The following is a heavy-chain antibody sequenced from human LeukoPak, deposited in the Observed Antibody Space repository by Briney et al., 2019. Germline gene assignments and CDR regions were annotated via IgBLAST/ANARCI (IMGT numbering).Heavy chain of an antibody. Sequence: GGSLRLSCAASGFTFSSYSMNWVRQAPGKGLEWVSSISSSSSYIYYADSVKGRFTISRDNAKNSLYLQMNSLRAEDTAVYYCARHVGNSGYAPFDYWGQRTLVTVSS. CDR1: GFTFSSYS. CDR3: ARHVGNSGYAPFDY. D-gene: IGHD5-12*01. V-gene: IGHV3-21*01. CDR2: ISSSSSYI. J-gene: IGHJ4*02.